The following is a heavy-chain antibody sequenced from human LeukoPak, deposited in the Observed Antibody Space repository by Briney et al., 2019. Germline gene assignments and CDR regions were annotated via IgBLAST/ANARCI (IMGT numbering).Heavy chain of an antibody. Sequence: SQTLSLTCTVSGGSISSGGYCWSWIRQHPGKGLGWIGYIYYSGSTYYNPSLKSRVTISVDTSKNQFSLKLSSVTAADTAVYYCARSSLYDSSGYYERVYFDYWGQGTLVTVSS. CDR3: ARSSLYDSSGYYERVYFDY. D-gene: IGHD3-22*01. J-gene: IGHJ4*02. V-gene: IGHV4-31*03. CDR2: IYYSGST. CDR1: GGSISSGGYC.